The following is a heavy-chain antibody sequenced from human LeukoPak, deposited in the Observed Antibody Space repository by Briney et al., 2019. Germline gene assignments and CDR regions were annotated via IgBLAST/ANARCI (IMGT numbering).Heavy chain of an antibody. Sequence: SETLSLTCTVSGYSISSGYYWGWIRQPPRKGLEWIGSIYHNGNTYYNPSLKSRVTISVDTSKNQFSLKLSSVTAADTAVYYCARFQETYFGSGSYYLDVWGKGTTVTVSS. CDR1: GYSISSGYY. J-gene: IGHJ6*03. V-gene: IGHV4-38-2*02. CDR2: IYHNGNT. D-gene: IGHD3-10*01. CDR3: ARFQETYFGSGSYYLDV.